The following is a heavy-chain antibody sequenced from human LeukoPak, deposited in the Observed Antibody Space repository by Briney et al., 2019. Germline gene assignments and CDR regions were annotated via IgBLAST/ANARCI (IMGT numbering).Heavy chain of an antibody. CDR3: ARDIGSNYDILTPPR. CDR1: GGSISSGSYY. V-gene: IGHV4-61*02. J-gene: IGHJ4*02. Sequence: SETLSLTCTVSGGSISSGSYYWSWIRQPAGKGLEWIGRIYTSGSTNYNPSLKSRVTISVDTSKSQFSLKLSSVTAADTAVYYCARDIGSNYDILTPPRWGQGTLVTVSS. D-gene: IGHD3-9*01. CDR2: IYTSGST.